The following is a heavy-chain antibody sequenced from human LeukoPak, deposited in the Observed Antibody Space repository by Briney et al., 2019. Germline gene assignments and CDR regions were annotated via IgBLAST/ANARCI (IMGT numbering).Heavy chain of an antibody. CDR2: FSASGGTT. Sequence: GGSLRLSCAASGFTFSRSAMNWARQAPGKGLEWVSSFSASGGTTYYADSVKGRFTISRDNSKNTLSVQMNSLRAEDTAVYYCAKANYSGSYYFDSWGQGTLVTVSS. D-gene: IGHD1-26*01. CDR3: AKANYSGSYYFDS. CDR1: GFTFSRSA. V-gene: IGHV3-23*01. J-gene: IGHJ4*02.